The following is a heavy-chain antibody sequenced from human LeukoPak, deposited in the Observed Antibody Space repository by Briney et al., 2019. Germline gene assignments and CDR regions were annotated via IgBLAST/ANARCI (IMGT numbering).Heavy chain of an antibody. CDR1: GYSFTNYW. Sequence: GESLKISCKVSGYSFTNYWIGWVRQRPGKGLEWMGIIYPGDSDTRYSPSFQGQVTISADKSISTAYLQWSSLKASDTAMYYCARQATTVITTGIDYWGQGTLVTVSS. J-gene: IGHJ4*02. CDR2: IYPGDSDT. V-gene: IGHV5-51*01. D-gene: IGHD4-23*01. CDR3: ARQATTVITTGIDY.